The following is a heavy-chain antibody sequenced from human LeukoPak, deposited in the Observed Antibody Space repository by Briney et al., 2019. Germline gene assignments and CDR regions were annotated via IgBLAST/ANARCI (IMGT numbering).Heavy chain of an antibody. D-gene: IGHD2-21*02. CDR3: ARGGGDCESPTADY. J-gene: IGHJ4*02. Sequence: GGSLRLSCAASGFTFSSDNMNWVRQAPGKGLEWVSSISSSSSYIYYADSVKGRFTISRDYAKNSLYLQMNSLRAEDTAVYYCARGGGDCESPTADYWGQGTLVTVSS. V-gene: IGHV3-21*01. CDR1: GFTFSSDN. CDR2: ISSSSSYI.